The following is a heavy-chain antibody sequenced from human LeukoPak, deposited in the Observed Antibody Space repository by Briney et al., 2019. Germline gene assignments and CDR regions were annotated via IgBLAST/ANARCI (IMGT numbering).Heavy chain of an antibody. Sequence: PGGSLRLSCAASGFTLSSYWMTWVRQAPGKGLEWVANMDQDGSSKYYVDFVKGRFTISRDDAKNLLYLQMNSVRAEDTAVYYCARDLFSGSYYEDFWGQGTLVTVSS. J-gene: IGHJ4*02. D-gene: IGHD1-26*01. V-gene: IGHV3-7*01. CDR2: MDQDGSSK. CDR3: ARDLFSGSYYEDF. CDR1: GFTLSSYW.